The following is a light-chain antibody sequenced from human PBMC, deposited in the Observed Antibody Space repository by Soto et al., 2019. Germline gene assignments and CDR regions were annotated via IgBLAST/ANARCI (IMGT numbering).Light chain of an antibody. Sequence: QSVLTQPASVSGSPGQSITISCTGTNSDVGDYNYVSWYQHHPGKAPKLMIYEVSNRPSGVSNRFSGSKSGNTASLTISGLQAEDEADYYCSSYTTSSTWVFGGGTKLTVL. J-gene: IGLJ3*02. CDR1: NSDVGDYNY. V-gene: IGLV2-14*01. CDR3: SSYTTSSTWV. CDR2: EVS.